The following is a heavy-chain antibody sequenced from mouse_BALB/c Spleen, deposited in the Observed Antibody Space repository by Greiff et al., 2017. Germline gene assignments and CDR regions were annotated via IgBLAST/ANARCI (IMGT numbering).Heavy chain of an antibody. V-gene: IGHV5-6*01. D-gene: IGHD4-1*01. CDR3: ARQGLTGTSYWYFDV. CDR2: ISSGGSYT. Sequence: EVMLVESGGDLVKPGGSLKLSCAASGFTFSSYGMSWVRQTPDKRLEWVATISSGGSYTYYPDSVKGRFTISRDNAKNTLYLQMSSLKSEDTAMYYCARQGLTGTSYWYFDVWGAGTTVTVSS. CDR1: GFTFSSYG. J-gene: IGHJ1*01.